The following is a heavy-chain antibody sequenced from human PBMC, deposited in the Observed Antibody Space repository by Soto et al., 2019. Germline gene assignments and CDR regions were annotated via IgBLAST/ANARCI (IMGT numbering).Heavy chain of an antibody. CDR2: IYHNGNT. CDR3: ARGVEGYDPVTGYDHPYYYGMDG. V-gene: IGHV4-30-4*01. CDR1: GGSIRTGDYY. Sequence: SETLSLTCSVSGGSIRTGDYYWSWVRQPPGKGLEWIGYIYHNGNTYYSPSLESRITISVDTSQNQFSLKLNSVTAADTAVYYCARGVEGYDPVTGYDHPYYYGMDGWGLGTTVTVSS. D-gene: IGHD3-9*01. J-gene: IGHJ6*02.